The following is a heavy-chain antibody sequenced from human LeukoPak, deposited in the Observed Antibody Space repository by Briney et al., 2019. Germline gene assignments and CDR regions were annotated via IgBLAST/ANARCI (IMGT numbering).Heavy chain of an antibody. CDR1: GYTFTSYY. V-gene: IGHV1-46*01. J-gene: IGHJ6*02. CDR3: ASYSTAAAGMLRYYYGMDV. D-gene: IGHD6-13*01. CDR2: INPSGGST. Sequence: ASVKVSCKASGYTFTSYYMHWVRQAPGQGLEWMGIINPSGGSTSYAQKFQGRVTMTRDTSTSTVYMELSSLRSEDTAVYYCASYSTAAAGMLRYYYGMDVWGQGTTVTASS.